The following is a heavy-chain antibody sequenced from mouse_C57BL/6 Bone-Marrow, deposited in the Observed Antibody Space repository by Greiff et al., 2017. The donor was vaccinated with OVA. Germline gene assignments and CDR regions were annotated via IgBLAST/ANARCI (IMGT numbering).Heavy chain of an antibody. CDR3: VKAVGIDYAMDY. CDR1: GFTFTDYY. J-gene: IGHJ4*01. Sequence: EVKLVESGGGLVQPGASLRLSCAASGFTFTDYYMSWVRQPPGKAPEWLALISNKANGYTTEYTASVKGRFTISRDNSQNILYLQMNTLRAEDSATYYCVKAVGIDYAMDYWGQGTSVTVSA. V-gene: IGHV7-4*01. CDR2: ISNKANGYTT.